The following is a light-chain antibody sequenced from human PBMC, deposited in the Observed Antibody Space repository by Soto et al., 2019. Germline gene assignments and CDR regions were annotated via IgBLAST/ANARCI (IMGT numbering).Light chain of an antibody. CDR2: DVI. CDR1: SSYVGAYIY. J-gene: IGLJ1*01. Sequence: GSAGYGGRISKNGTSSYVGAYIYASWYQQHPGKAPKLIIYDVIQRPSGVPDRFSGSKSGNTASLTISGLQAEDEADYYSCSCAGSYTHVFG. V-gene: IGLV2-11*01. CDR3: CSCAGSYTHV.